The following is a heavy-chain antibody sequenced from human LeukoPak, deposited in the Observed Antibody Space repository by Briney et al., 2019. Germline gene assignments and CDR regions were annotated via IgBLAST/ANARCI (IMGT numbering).Heavy chain of an antibody. J-gene: IGHJ4*02. D-gene: IGHD4-23*01. Sequence: GGSLRLACAASGFTVSSNYMSWVRQAPGKGLEWVSVIYSGGSTYYADSVKGRFTISRDNSKNTLYLQMNSLRGEDTAVYYCARDPHGGDSLDFWGQGTLVTVSS. V-gene: IGHV3-66*02. CDR1: GFTVSSNY. CDR3: ARDPHGGDSLDF. CDR2: IYSGGST.